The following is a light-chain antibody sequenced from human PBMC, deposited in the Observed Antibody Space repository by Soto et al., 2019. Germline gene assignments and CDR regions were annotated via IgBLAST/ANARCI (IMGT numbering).Light chain of an antibody. CDR2: EGI. J-gene: IGLJ1*01. CDR3: CAYVGATTYV. Sequence: QSALTQPASVSGSPGQSITISCRGTISNIGGYNFVSWYQQHPGKAPEGIVYEGIKRPSGVSDRFSGSTSGSTASLTISVLQAEDEAEYYCCAYVGATTYVFGSGTKLTVL. V-gene: IGLV2-23*01. CDR1: ISNIGGYNF.